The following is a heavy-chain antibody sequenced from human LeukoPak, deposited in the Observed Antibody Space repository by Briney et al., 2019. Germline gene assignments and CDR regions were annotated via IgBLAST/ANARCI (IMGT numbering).Heavy chain of an antibody. CDR3: AKANLYYFDY. D-gene: IGHD1-14*01. J-gene: IGHJ4*02. V-gene: IGHV3-30*04. CDR1: GFTFSSYA. Sequence: PGGSLRLSCAASGFTFSSYAMHWVRQAPGKGLEWVAVISYDGSNKYYADSVKGRFTISRDNSKNTLYLQMNSLRAEDTAVYYCAKANLYYFDYWGQGTLVTVSS. CDR2: ISYDGSNK.